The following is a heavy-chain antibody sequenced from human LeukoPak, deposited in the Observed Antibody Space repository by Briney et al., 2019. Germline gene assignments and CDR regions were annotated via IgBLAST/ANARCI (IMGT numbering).Heavy chain of an antibody. CDR1: GYSSTSNN. CDR2: INPSGGST. Sequence: ASVKASCTPSGYSSTSNNMDWVRQAPGQGLEWMGIINPSGGSTSYAQKFQGRVTMTRDTSTSTVYMELSSLRSEDPSVYYRATGTSSTVVTPEDSFDIWGQGTMVTVSS. D-gene: IGHD4-23*01. V-gene: IGHV1-46*01. J-gene: IGHJ3*02. CDR3: ATGTSSTVVTPEDSFDI.